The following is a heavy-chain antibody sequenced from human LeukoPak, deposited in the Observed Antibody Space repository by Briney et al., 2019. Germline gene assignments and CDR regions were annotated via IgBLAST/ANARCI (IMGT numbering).Heavy chain of an antibody. J-gene: IGHJ4*02. Sequence: GGSLILSCAASGFTCSGSAMHWVRQASGKGLEWVGRIRSKANSYATAYAASVKGRFTISRDDSKNTAYLQMNSLKTEDTAVYYCTHTYYDYVWGSYRQDWGQGTLVTVSS. CDR3: THTYYDYVWGSYRQD. V-gene: IGHV3-73*01. CDR2: IRSKANSYAT. CDR1: GFTCSGSA. D-gene: IGHD3-16*02.